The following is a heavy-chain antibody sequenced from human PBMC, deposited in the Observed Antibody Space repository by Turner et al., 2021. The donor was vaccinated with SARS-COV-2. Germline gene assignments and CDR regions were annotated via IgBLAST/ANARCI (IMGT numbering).Heavy chain of an antibody. D-gene: IGHD2-21*02. J-gene: IGHJ2*01. Sequence: QVQLVQSGAGVRKPGSSVKVSCRASGGTFSSFNWVRQAPGQGLEWMGGIIPLPGIANYAQKFQGRVTVTADTSTSTVYMELSSLRSEDTAVYYCARPTSCGGDCYYFDLWGRGTLVTVSS. CDR2: IIPLPGIA. CDR1: GGTFSS. CDR3: ARPTSCGGDCYYFDL. V-gene: IGHV1-69*04.